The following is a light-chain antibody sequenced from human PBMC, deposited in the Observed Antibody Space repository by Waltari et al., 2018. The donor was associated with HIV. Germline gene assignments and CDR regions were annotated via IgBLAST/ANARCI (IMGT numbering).Light chain of an antibody. V-gene: IGLV2-14*01. CDR2: EVS. J-gene: IGLJ2*01. Sequence: QSALTQPASVSGSPGQSITMSCTGTTSDIGGYNLVSWYHQHPGKAPKVIIYEVSNRPSGVSTRFSGSKSGNTASLTISGLQAEDEADYYCSSYSTAANVVFGEGTKLTV. CDR1: TSDIGGYNL. CDR3: SSYSTAANVV.